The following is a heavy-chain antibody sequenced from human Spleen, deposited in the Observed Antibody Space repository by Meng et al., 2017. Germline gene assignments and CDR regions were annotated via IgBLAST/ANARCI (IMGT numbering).Heavy chain of an antibody. Sequence: GESLKTSCAASGFTFSSYAMSWVRQAPGKGLEWVSSFIGSGGSTLYADSVRGRFTISRDNSNNTLYLQMNSLTAEDTAVYYCAKPRAFFYFDYWGQGTLVTVSS. J-gene: IGHJ4*02. D-gene: IGHD3-10*01. CDR2: FIGSGGST. CDR1: GFTFSSYA. CDR3: AKPRAFFYFDY. V-gene: IGHV3-23*01.